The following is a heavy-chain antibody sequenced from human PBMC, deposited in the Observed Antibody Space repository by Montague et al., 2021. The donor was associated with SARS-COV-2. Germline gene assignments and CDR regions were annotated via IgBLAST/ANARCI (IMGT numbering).Heavy chain of an antibody. CDR1: GGSISSSSYY. D-gene: IGHD3-22*01. CDR2: IYYSGST. Sequence: SETLSLTCTVSGGSISSSSYYWGWIRQPPGKGLEWIGSIYYSGSTYYNPYLQSRVTISVDTTKNQFSLKLSSVTAADTAVYYCARFPTSYYYDSKAASATPDAFDIWGQGTMVTVSS. J-gene: IGHJ3*02. CDR3: ARFPTSYYYDSKAASATPDAFDI. V-gene: IGHV4-39*01.